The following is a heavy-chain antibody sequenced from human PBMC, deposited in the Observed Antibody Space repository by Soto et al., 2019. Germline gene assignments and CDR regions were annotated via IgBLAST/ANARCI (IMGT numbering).Heavy chain of an antibody. V-gene: IGHV3-30-3*01. J-gene: IGHJ4*02. Sequence: QVQLVESGGGVVQPGRSLRLSCAASGFTFSSYAMHWVRQAPGKGLEWVAVISYDGSNKYYADSVKGRFTISRDNSKNTLYLQMNRLRAEDTAVYYCARDHGLTWLWGGGLDYWGQGTLVTVSS. CDR3: ARDHGLTWLWGGGLDY. CDR2: ISYDGSNK. CDR1: GFTFSSYA. D-gene: IGHD3-22*01.